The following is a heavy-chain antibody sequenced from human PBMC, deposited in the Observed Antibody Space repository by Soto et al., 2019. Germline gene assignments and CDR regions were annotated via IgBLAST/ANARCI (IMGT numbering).Heavy chain of an antibody. CDR2: MSDDGSKK. Sequence: QVQLVESGGGVVQPGRSLRLSCAASGFSFSKYGMHWVRQAPGKGLEWVAEMSDDGSKKYYGDSVKGRFNISRDNSKNTLYLLMDSLKTEDTAIYYCAKELRETGGYYFDCWGQGTLVTVSS. D-gene: IGHD3-16*01. J-gene: IGHJ4*02. CDR3: AKELRETGGYYFDC. V-gene: IGHV3-30*18. CDR1: GFSFSKYG.